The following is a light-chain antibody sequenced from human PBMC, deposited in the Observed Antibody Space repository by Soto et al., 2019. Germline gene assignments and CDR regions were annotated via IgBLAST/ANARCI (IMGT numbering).Light chain of an antibody. J-gene: IGKJ4*01. V-gene: IGKV1-5*03. CDR3: QHYNNCPLT. Sequence: DIQMTQSPSTLSASVGDRVTVSCRASQSVSFWLAWYQQKPGKAPNLLIYKASILNSGVPSRFSGSGSGTEFTLTISSLQPDDFATYYCQHYNNCPLTFGGGTKVEIK. CDR1: QSVSFW. CDR2: KAS.